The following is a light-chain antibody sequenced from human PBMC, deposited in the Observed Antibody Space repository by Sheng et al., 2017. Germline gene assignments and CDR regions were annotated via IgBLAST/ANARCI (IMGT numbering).Light chain of an antibody. CDR3: QKLDSYPFT. J-gene: IGKJ4*01. CDR1: QAINDY. CDR2: SAS. Sequence: DIQLTQSPSFLSASVGATVTITCRASQAINDYLAWYQHKPGKAPKLLIYSASALQNGVPSRFSGSGSGTRFILTINGLQPEDFATYYCQKLDSYPFTFGGGTKVEIK. V-gene: IGKV1-9*01.